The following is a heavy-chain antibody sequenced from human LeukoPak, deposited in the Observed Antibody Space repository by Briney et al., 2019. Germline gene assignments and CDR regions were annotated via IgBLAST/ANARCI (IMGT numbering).Heavy chain of an antibody. D-gene: IGHD4-17*01. J-gene: IGHJ4*02. CDR2: IKQDGSEK. V-gene: IGHV3-7*01. CDR1: GFTSSSYW. CDR3: ARDFVVGDYVAAYFDY. Sequence: PGGSLRLSCAASGFTSSSYWMSWVRQAPGKGLEWVANIKQDGSEKYYVDSVKGRFTISRDNAKNSLYLQMNSLRAEDTAVYYCARDFVVGDYVAAYFDYWGQGTLVTVSS.